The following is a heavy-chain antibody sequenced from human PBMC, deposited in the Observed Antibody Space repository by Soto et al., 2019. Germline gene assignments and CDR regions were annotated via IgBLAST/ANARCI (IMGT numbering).Heavy chain of an antibody. J-gene: IGHJ4*02. V-gene: IGHV3-30*18. D-gene: IGHD3-10*01. Sequence: QVQLVESGGGVVQPGRSLRLSCAASGFTFSSYDMHWVRQAPGKGLEWVAVISYDGSNKYYADSVKGRFTISRDNSKNTLYLQMNSLRAEDTAVYYCAKDYRRYYGSGSYYSDYWGQGTLVTVSS. CDR3: AKDYRRYYGSGSYYSDY. CDR2: ISYDGSNK. CDR1: GFTFSSYD.